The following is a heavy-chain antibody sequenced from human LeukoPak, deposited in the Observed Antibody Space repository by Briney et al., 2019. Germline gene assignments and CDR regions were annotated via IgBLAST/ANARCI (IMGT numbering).Heavy chain of an antibody. D-gene: IGHD3-9*01. CDR1: GFTFSSYS. CDR3: AKGQGLRYFDWLSGAEYFQH. CDR2: ISSSSSTI. V-gene: IGHV3-48*01. J-gene: IGHJ1*01. Sequence: GGSLRLSCAASGFTFSSYSMNWVRQAPGKGLEWVSYISSSSSTIYYADSVKGRFTISRDNAKNSLYLQMNSLRAEDTAVYYCAKGQGLRYFDWLSGAEYFQHWGQGTLVTVSS.